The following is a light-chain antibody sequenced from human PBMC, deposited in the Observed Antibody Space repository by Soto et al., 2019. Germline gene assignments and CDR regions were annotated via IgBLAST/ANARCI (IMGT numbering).Light chain of an antibody. CDR2: KAS. CDR3: QHYNSFHLT. CDR1: QFMSVW. J-gene: IGKJ3*01. Sequence: DIQMTQSPSTLSASVGDRVTITCRASQFMSVWLAWYQQKPGTAPKLLIYKASSLESGVPTRFSGSGSGTELTLTISSLQPDDSPTYHCQHYNSFHLTVGPGAKVDIK. V-gene: IGKV1-5*03.